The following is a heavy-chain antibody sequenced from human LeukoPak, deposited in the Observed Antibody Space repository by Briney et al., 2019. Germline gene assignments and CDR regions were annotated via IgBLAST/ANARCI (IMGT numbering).Heavy chain of an antibody. CDR1: GYTFTSYA. CDR2: INAGNGNT. D-gene: IGHD5-18*01. Sequence: VSVKVSCKASGYTFTSYAMHWVRQAPGQRLEWMGWINAGNGNTKYSQKFQGRVTITRDTSASTAYMELSSLRSEDTAVYYCAREDTEDGYFDYWGQGTLVTVSS. V-gene: IGHV1-3*01. J-gene: IGHJ4*02. CDR3: AREDTEDGYFDY.